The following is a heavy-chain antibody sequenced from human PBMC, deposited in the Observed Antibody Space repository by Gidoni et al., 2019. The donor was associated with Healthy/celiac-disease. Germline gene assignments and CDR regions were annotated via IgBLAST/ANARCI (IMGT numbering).Heavy chain of an antibody. Sequence: QVQLVESGGGVVQPGRSLRLSCAASGFTFSSYAMHWFRQAPGKGLEWVAVISYDGSNKYYADSVKGRFTISRDNSKNTLYLQMNSLRAEDTAVYYCARDGRDIVVVVAVPRGWFDPWGQGTLVTVSS. CDR2: ISYDGSNK. D-gene: IGHD2-15*01. CDR3: ARDGRDIVVVVAVPRGWFDP. J-gene: IGHJ5*02. V-gene: IGHV3-30*04. CDR1: GFTFSSYA.